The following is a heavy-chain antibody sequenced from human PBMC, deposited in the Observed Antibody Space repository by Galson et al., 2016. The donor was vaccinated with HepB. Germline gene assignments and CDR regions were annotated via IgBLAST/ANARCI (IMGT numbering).Heavy chain of an antibody. CDR3: AKEFRSVATSLDN. CDR2: ITWNSGTI. Sequence: SLRLSCAASGFIFDDYAMHWVRQAPGKGLEWVSGITWNSGTIGYADSVKGRFTISRDNAKNCLYLQMNSLRGDDTALYYCAKEFRSVATSLDNWGQGTLVTVSS. J-gene: IGHJ1*01. V-gene: IGHV3-9*01. CDR1: GFIFDDYA. D-gene: IGHD5-12*01.